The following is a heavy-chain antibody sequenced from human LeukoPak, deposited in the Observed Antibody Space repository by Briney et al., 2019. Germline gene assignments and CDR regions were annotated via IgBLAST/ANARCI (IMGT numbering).Heavy chain of an antibody. CDR2: FDPEDGET. D-gene: IGHD1-26*01. V-gene: IGHV1-24*01. Sequence: GASVKVSCKVSGYTLTELSMHWVRQAPGKGLEWKGGFDPEDGETIYAQKFQGRVTMTEDTSTDTAYMELSSLRSEDTAVYYRATGISGSRHGLDYWGQGTLVTVSS. CDR1: GYTLTELS. CDR3: ATGISGSRHGLDY. J-gene: IGHJ4*02.